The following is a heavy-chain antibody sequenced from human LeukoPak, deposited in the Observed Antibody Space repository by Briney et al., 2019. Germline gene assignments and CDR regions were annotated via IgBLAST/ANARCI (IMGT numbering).Heavy chain of an antibody. Sequence: GGSLRLSCAASGFTFGTYGLAWVRQAPGKGLEWVSAISASGGRTYYADSVKGRFSISRDNFKNTLYLQMNSLRGEDTALYYCAKEMGNSQPFDYWGQGTLVTVSS. CDR2: ISASGGRT. V-gene: IGHV3-23*01. CDR1: GFTFGTYG. D-gene: IGHD2/OR15-2a*01. CDR3: AKEMGNSQPFDY. J-gene: IGHJ4*02.